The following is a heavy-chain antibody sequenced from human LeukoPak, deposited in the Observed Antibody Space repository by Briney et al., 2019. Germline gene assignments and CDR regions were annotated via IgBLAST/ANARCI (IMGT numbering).Heavy chain of an antibody. D-gene: IGHD3-22*01. CDR3: ARGPYYYDSSGYYYDY. CDR2: INSDGNST. CDR1: GFTFSSYW. Sequence: GGSLRLSCAASGFTFSSYWMHWVRQAPGKGLVWVSRINSDGNSTSYADSVKGRFTIARDNAKNTLCLQMNSLRAEDTAVYYCARGPYYYDSSGYYYDYWGQGTLVTVSS. J-gene: IGHJ4*02. V-gene: IGHV3-74*01.